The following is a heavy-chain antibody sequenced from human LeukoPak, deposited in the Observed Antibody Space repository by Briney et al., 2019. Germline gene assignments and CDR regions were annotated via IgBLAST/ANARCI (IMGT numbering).Heavy chain of an antibody. Sequence: GRSLRLSCAASGFTFSSYAMHWVRQAPGKGLEWVAVISYDGSNKYYADSVKGRFTISRDNSKNTLYLQMNSLRPEDTAVYYCAKSLSSGWASYYFGHWGQGTPVTVSS. CDR2: ISYDGSNK. V-gene: IGHV3-30*04. CDR1: GFTFSSYA. J-gene: IGHJ4*02. D-gene: IGHD3-22*01. CDR3: AKSLSSGWASYYFGH.